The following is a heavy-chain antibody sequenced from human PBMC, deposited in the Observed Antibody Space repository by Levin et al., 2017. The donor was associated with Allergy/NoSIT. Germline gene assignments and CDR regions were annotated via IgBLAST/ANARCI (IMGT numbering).Heavy chain of an antibody. V-gene: IGHV1-69*01. J-gene: IGHJ4*02. D-gene: IGHD6-19*01. CDR3: ARARSGWFYYFDY. CDR2: IIPIFGTT. Sequence: KISCKTSGGTFSNYAISWVRQAPGQGLEWMGGIIPIFGTTNYAQNFQGRVTITADESTSTAYMELSSLRSEDTAVYYCARARSGWFYYFDYWGQGTLVTVSS. CDR1: GGTFSNYA.